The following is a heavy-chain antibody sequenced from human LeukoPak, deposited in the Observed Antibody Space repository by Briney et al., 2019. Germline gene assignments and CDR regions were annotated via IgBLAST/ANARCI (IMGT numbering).Heavy chain of an antibody. J-gene: IGHJ5*02. CDR3: ARGPSVIDVVDDIPWFDP. V-gene: IGHV1-2*02. CDR2: INPNSGGT. Sequence: ASVKVSCKASGYTFTGYYMHWVRQAPGQGLEWMGWINPNSGGTNYAQKFQGRVTMTRDTSISTAYMELSRLRSDDTAVYYCARGPSVIDVVDDIPWFDPWGQGTLVTVSS. D-gene: IGHD2-15*01. CDR1: GYTFTGYY.